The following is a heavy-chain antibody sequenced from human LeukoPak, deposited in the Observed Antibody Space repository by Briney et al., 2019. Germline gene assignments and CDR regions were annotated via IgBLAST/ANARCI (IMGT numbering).Heavy chain of an antibody. V-gene: IGHV1-69*13. CDR1: GGTFSSYA. CDR3: ARGVVGATTGAYSFDY. J-gene: IGHJ4*02. CDR2: IIPIFGTA. Sequence: ASVKVSCKASGGTFSSYAISWVRQAPGQGLEWMGGIIPIFGTANYAQKFQGRVTIIADESTSTAYMTLSSLRSEDTAVYYCARGVVGATTGAYSFDYWGRGTLVTVSS. D-gene: IGHD1-26*01.